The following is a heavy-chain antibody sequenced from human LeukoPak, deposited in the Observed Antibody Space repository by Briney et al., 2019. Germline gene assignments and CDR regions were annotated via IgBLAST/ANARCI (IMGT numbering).Heavy chain of an antibody. V-gene: IGHV3-23*01. CDR3: AKDRRAAYYYGSGSPTFDP. Sequence: GGSLRLSCAASGFTFSSYGMHWVRQAPGKGLEWVSAISGSGGSTYYADSVKGRFTISRDNSKNTLYLQMNSLRAEDTAVYYCAKDRRAAYYYGSGSPTFDPWGQGTLVTVSS. D-gene: IGHD3-10*01. J-gene: IGHJ5*02. CDR2: ISGSGGST. CDR1: GFTFSSYG.